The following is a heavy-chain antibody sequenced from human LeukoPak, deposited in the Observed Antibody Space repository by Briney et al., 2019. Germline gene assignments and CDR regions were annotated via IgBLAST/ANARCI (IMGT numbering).Heavy chain of an antibody. CDR2: ISWNSGSI. V-gene: IGHV3-48*04. Sequence: PGGSLRLSCAASGFTFSSYSMNWVRQAPGKGLEWVSGISWNSGSIGYADSVKGRFTISRDNAKNSLYLQMNSLRAEDTAVYYCARDYYYDSSGYYERFDYWGQGTLVTVSS. J-gene: IGHJ4*02. D-gene: IGHD3-22*01. CDR1: GFTFSSYS. CDR3: ARDYYYDSSGYYERFDY.